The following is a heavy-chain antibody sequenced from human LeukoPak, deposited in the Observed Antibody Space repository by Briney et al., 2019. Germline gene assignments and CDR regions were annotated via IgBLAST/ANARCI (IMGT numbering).Heavy chain of an antibody. D-gene: IGHD6-19*01. J-gene: IGHJ4*02. V-gene: IGHV3-53*01. Sequence: GGSLRLSCAASGFTVSSNYMSWVRQAPGKGLEWVSVIYSGGSTYYADSVKGRFTISRDNSKNTLYLQMNSLRAEDTAVYYCARGPGIAVAGLPYYFDYWGQGTLVTVSS. CDR3: ARGPGIAVAGLPYYFDY. CDR1: GFTVSSNY. CDR2: IYSGGST.